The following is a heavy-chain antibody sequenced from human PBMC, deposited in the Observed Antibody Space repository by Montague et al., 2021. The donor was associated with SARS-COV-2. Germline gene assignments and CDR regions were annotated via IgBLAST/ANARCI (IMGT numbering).Heavy chain of an antibody. Sequence: SLRLSCAASGFIFSANDFHWVRQGRGKGLEWVSAIGRRGDTYYTESVRGRFTISRENAENSLILQMHSLRAGDTAVYYCARGGYYDSSGYYSDAFDIWGQGTMVTVSS. CDR3: ARGGYYDSSGYYSDAFDI. D-gene: IGHD3-22*01. CDR2: IGRRGDT. J-gene: IGHJ3*02. V-gene: IGHV3-13*01. CDR1: GFIFSAND.